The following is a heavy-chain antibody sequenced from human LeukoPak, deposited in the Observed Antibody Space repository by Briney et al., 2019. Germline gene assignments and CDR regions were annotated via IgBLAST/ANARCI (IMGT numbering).Heavy chain of an antibody. CDR2: ISGSGSTI. CDR3: ARDKYGSPGAFDI. CDR1: GFTFSDYS. Sequence: PGGSLRLSCAASGFTFSDYSMSWIRQAPGKGLEWVSYISGSGSTIYYADSVKGRFTISRDNAKNSLYLQMNSLRAEDTAVYYCARDKYGSPGAFDIWGQGTMVTVSS. V-gene: IGHV3-11*04. D-gene: IGHD1-26*01. J-gene: IGHJ3*02.